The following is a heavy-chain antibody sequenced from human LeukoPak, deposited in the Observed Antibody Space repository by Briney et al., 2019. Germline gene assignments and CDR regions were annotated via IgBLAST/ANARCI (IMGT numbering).Heavy chain of an antibody. CDR2: IWYDGSNK. CDR1: GFTFSNSG. Sequence: GGSLRLSCAASGFTFSNSGMHWVRQAPGKGLEWVAVIWYDGSNKYYADSVKGRFTISRDNSKNTLYLQMNSLRAEDTAVYYCARDYQLLNDYWGQGTMVTVSS. CDR3: ARDYQLLNDY. D-gene: IGHD2-2*01. J-gene: IGHJ4*02. V-gene: IGHV3-33*01.